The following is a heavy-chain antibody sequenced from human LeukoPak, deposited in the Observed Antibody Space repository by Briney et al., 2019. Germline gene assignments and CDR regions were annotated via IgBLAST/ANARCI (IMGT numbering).Heavy chain of an antibody. CDR3: AKRAVAGTSGSRYFDY. CDR1: GFTFSSYA. V-gene: IGHV3-23*01. D-gene: IGHD6-19*01. Sequence: GGSLRLSCAASGFTFSSYAMSWARQAPGKGLEWVSAISGSGGSTYYADSVKGRFTISRDNSKNTLYLQMNSLRAEDTAVYYCAKRAVAGTSGSRYFDYWGQGTLVTVSS. CDR2: ISGSGGST. J-gene: IGHJ4*02.